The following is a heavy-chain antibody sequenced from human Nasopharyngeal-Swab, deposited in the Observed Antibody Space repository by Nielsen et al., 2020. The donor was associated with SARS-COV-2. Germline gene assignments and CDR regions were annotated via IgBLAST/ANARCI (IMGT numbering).Heavy chain of an antibody. D-gene: IGHD3-3*01. J-gene: IGHJ6*02. CDR2: ISSSSSYI. CDR1: GFPFNNYN. Sequence: GESLKISCAASGFPFNNYNFNWVRQPPGKGLEWVSSISSSSSYIYYADSVKGRFTISRDNAKNSLYLQMNSLRAEDTAVYYCARDGLDYDFWSAYFMDVWGQGTTVTVSS. V-gene: IGHV3-21*01. CDR3: ARDGLDYDFWSAYFMDV.